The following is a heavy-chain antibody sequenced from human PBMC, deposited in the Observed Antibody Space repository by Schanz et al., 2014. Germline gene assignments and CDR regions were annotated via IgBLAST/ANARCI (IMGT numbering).Heavy chain of an antibody. V-gene: IGHV1-69*04. D-gene: IGHD4-17*01. Sequence: QVHLVQSGAEVKEPGSSVKVSCKPSGGTFNSYAFGWVRQAPGQGFEWVGSIIPPLRQTRYAQKFEERVIITADTSTTTVYMDLASLTSDDTAVYFCARIIDGDYLYWGQGTLVTVSS. CDR1: GGTFNSYA. CDR3: ARIIDGDYLY. J-gene: IGHJ4*02. CDR2: IIPPLRQT.